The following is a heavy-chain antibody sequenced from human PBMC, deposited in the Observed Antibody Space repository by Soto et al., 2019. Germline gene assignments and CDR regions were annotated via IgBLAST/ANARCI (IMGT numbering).Heavy chain of an antibody. CDR2: INAGNGNT. D-gene: IGHD2-2*01. CDR3: ARAPGCSSPSCYFHFDY. CDR1: GYTFTSYA. J-gene: IGHJ4*02. Sequence: ASVKVSCKASGYTFTSYAMHWVRQAPGQRLEWMGWINAGNGNTKYSQKFQGRVTITRDTSASTAYMELSSLRSEDTAVYYCARAPGCSSPSCYFHFDYWGQGTLVPVSS. V-gene: IGHV1-3*01.